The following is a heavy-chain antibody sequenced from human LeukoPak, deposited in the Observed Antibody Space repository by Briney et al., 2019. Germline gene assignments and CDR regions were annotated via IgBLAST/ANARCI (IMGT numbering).Heavy chain of an antibody. J-gene: IGHJ3*02. CDR2: ISSSSSTI. Sequence: GGSLRLSCAASGFTFSSYSMNWVRQAPGKGLEWVSYISSSSSTIYYADSVKGRFTISRDNAKNSLYLQMNSLRAEDTAVYYCAREYSSSTGRAFDIWGQGTMVTVSS. CDR3: AREYSSSTGRAFDI. V-gene: IGHV3-48*01. D-gene: IGHD6-6*01. CDR1: GFTFSSYS.